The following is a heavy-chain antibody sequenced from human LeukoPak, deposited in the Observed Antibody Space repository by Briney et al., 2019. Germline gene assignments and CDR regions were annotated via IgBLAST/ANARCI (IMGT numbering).Heavy chain of an antibody. CDR3: ARLLRVGYCSTTSCNWFDP. V-gene: IGHV4-39*07. D-gene: IGHD2-2*03. Sequence: SETLSLTCTVSGGSISSSSYFWGWIRQPPGKGLEWIGSIYYSGSTYYNPSLKSRVTISVDTSKNQFSLRLSSVTAADTAVYYCARLLRVGYCSTTSCNWFDPWGQGTLVTVSS. CDR2: IYYSGST. CDR1: GGSISSSSYF. J-gene: IGHJ5*02.